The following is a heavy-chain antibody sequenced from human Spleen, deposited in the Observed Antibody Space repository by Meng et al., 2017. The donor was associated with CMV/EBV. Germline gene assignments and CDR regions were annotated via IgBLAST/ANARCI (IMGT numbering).Heavy chain of an antibody. J-gene: IGHJ5*01. Sequence: GGSLRLSCAASGFTFPNFALGWIRQAPGKGLEWVSSVSTGNARYGADSVRGRFIISRDNSRKTLYLQMNSLRVEDTAVYYCAKFPGDLSPGNSFFFDSWGRGTLVTVSS. CDR3: AKFPGDLSPGNSFFFDS. V-gene: IGHV3-23*01. CDR1: GFTFPNFA. CDR2: VSTGNAR. D-gene: IGHD3-10*01.